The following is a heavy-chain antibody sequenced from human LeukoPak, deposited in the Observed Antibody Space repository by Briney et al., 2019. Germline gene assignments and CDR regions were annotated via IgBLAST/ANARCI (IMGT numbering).Heavy chain of an antibody. V-gene: IGHV4-59*01. D-gene: IGHD6-19*01. Sequence: KPSETLSPTCTVSGGSISTYSWTWIRQPPGKGLEWIGNIYYSGSTNYNPSLKSRVTISIDTSKNQFSLKVSSVTAADTAVYYCARAHSSGWPHMFDPWGQGTLVTVPS. CDR2: IYYSGST. J-gene: IGHJ5*02. CDR3: ARAHSSGWPHMFDP. CDR1: GGSISTYS.